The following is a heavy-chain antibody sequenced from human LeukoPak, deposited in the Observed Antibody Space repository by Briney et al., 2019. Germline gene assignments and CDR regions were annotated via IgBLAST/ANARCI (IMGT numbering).Heavy chain of an antibody. CDR1: GGSISSYY. V-gene: IGHV4-59*01. Sequence: SETLSLTCTVSGGSISSYYWSWIRQPPGKGLEWIGYIYYSGSTNYNPSLKSRVTISVDTSKNQFSLKLSSVTAADTAVYYCAKALIAAAELFDYWGQGTLVTVSS. D-gene: IGHD6-13*01. CDR3: AKALIAAAELFDY. CDR2: IYYSGST. J-gene: IGHJ4*02.